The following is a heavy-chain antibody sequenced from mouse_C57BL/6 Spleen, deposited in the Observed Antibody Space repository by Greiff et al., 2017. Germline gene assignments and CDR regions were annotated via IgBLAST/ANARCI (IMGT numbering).Heavy chain of an antibody. D-gene: IGHD1-1*01. V-gene: IGHV1-50*01. CDR1: GYTFTSYW. CDR3: ARSGPLRSSYAMDY. CDR2: IDPSDSYT. J-gene: IGHJ4*01. Sequence: QVQLQQPGAELVKPGASVKLSCKASGYTFTSYWMQWVKQRPGQGLEWIGEIDPSDSYTNYNQKFKGKATLTVDKSSSTAYMQLSSLTSDDSAVYYCARSGPLRSSYAMDYWGQGTSVTVSS.